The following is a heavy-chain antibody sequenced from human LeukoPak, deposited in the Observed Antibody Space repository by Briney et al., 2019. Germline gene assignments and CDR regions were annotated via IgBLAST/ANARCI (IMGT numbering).Heavy chain of an antibody. V-gene: IGHV4-30-4*01. CDR3: AYGSGSYHFDY. Sequence: SETLSLTCTVSGGSISSGDYYWSWIRQPPGKGLEWIGYIYYSGSTYYNPSLKSRVTISVDTSKNQFSLKLSSVTAADTAVYYCAYGSGSYHFDYWRQGTLVTVSS. D-gene: IGHD3-10*01. J-gene: IGHJ4*02. CDR1: GGSISSGDYY. CDR2: IYYSGST.